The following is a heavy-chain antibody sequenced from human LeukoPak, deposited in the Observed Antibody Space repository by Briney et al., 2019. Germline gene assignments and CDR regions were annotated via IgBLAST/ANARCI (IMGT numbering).Heavy chain of an antibody. CDR3: GRGGNGIDI. V-gene: IGHV3-74*01. Sequence: PGGSLRLSCAASGFTFSHYLMHWVRQAPGKGLVWVSRINSDESNTNSYADSVKGRFIISGDNAKNTLYLQMNSLRAEDTAVYFCGRGGNGIDIWGPGTTVIVSS. D-gene: IGHD2-8*01. CDR2: INSDESNT. J-gene: IGHJ3*02. CDR1: GFTFSHYL.